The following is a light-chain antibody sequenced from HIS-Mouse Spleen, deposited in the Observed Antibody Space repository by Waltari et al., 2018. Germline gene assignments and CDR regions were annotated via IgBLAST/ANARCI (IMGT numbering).Light chain of an antibody. V-gene: IGLV1-40*01. CDR3: QSYDSSLSVV. CDR1: SSTIGAGYA. Sequence: QSVLTQPPSVSGAPGQRVTISCTGSSSTIGAGYAVHWYQQLPGTAPKPLIYGNSNRPSGVPDRFSGSKSGTSASLAITGLQAEDEADYYCQSYDSSLSVVFGGGTKLTVL. J-gene: IGLJ2*01. CDR2: GNS.